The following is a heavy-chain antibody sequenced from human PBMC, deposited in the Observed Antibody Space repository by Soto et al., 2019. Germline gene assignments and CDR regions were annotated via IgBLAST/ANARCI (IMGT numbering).Heavy chain of an antibody. Sequence: VQLLESGGGVVQPGRSLRLSCIASGFTFSSYGMHWVRQAPGKGLEWVAVISYDGSKKYYADSLKGRFAISRDNSKNTLYLQMNSLRAEDTAVYYCAKDLRYDILTGYYMGVGAFDIWGQGTMVTVSS. D-gene: IGHD3-9*01. V-gene: IGHV3-30*18. CDR2: ISYDGSKK. CDR1: GFTFSSYG. CDR3: AKDLRYDILTGYYMGVGAFDI. J-gene: IGHJ3*02.